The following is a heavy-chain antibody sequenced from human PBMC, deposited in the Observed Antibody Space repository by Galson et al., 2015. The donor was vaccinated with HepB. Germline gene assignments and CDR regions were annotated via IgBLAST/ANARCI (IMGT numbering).Heavy chain of an antibody. CDR3: ARDPHGKMGSGSLDY. CDR2: INPSGGST. J-gene: IGHJ4*02. D-gene: IGHD3-10*01. V-gene: IGHV1-46*01. CDR1: GYTFTSYY. Sequence: SVKVSCKASGYTFTSYYMHWVRQAPGQGLEWMGIINPSGGSTSYAQKFQGRVTMTRDTSTSTVYMELSSLRSEDTAVYYCARDPHGKMGSGSLDYWGQGTLVTVSS.